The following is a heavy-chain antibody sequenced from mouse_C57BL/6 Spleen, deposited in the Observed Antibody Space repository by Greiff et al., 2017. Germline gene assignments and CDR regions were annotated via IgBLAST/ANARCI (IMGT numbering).Heavy chain of an antibody. CDR1: GYTFTDYY. D-gene: IGHD2-4*01. CDR3: ARRYDYDEEAWFAY. J-gene: IGHJ3*01. V-gene: IGHV1-75*01. Sequence: QVQLQQSGPELVKPGASVKISCKASGYTFTDYYINWVKQRPGQGLEWIGWIFPGSGSTYYNEKFKGKATLTVDKSSSTAYMLLSSLTSEDSAVYFCARRYDYDEEAWFAYWGQGTLVTVSA. CDR2: IFPGSGST.